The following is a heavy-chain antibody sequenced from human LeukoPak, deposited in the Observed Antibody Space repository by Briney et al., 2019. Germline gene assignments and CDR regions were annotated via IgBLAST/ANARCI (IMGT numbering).Heavy chain of an antibody. CDR2: VDYTGDT. Sequence: SETLSLTCNVSGVSISNFFWSWIRQPPGKGLEWIGYVDYTGDTNYNPSLKSRVRISLDTSKNQISLSLASVTSADTAVHHCARHQGVAHLPPRFDPWGQGTLITVSS. CDR1: GVSISNFF. D-gene: IGHD3-3*02. V-gene: IGHV4-59*08. CDR3: ARHQGVAHLPPRFDP. J-gene: IGHJ5*02.